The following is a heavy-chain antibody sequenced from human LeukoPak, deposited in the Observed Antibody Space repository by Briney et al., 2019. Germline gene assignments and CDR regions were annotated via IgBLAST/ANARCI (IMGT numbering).Heavy chain of an antibody. V-gene: IGHV1-3*01. CDR3: AREGAVPAAIPLDP. Sequence: ASVKVSCKASGYTFTSYAMHWVRQAPGQRLEWVGWINAGNGNTKYSQKFQGRVTITRDTSASTAYMELSSLRSEDTAVYYCAREGAVPAAIPLDPWGQGTLVTVSS. CDR2: INAGNGNT. CDR1: GYTFTSYA. J-gene: IGHJ5*02. D-gene: IGHD2-2*01.